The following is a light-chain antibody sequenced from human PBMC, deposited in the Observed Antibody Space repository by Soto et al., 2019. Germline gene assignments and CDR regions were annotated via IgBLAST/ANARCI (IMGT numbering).Light chain of an antibody. J-gene: IGKJ2*01. V-gene: IGKV3-20*01. CDR3: QHYGSFPYT. Sequence: EIVLTQSPGTLSLSPGEGAALSCRASQSFSSTYVAWYQQKAGQAPRLLIYAASSRATGTPDRFSGSGSGTDFTLTSSRLEPDDFAVYYCQHYGSFPYTFGQGTKLEIK. CDR1: QSFSSTY. CDR2: AAS.